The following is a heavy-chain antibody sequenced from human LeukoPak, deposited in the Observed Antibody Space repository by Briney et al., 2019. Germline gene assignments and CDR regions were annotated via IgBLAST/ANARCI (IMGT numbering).Heavy chain of an antibody. CDR1: GASITSYY. D-gene: IGHD7-27*01. CDR2: IYHTGNI. J-gene: IGHJ4*02. V-gene: IGHV4-59*01. Sequence: SETLSLTCTVSGASITSYYWIWIRQPPGKGLEWIGYIYHTGNIKYSPSLNSRVTISLEMSKHQFSLNLTSVTAADTAVYYCASNTGTVFDYWGQGALVTVSS. CDR3: ASNTGTVFDY.